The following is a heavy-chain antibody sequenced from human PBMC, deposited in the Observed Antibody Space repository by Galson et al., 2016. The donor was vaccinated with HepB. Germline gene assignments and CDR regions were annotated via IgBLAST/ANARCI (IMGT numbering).Heavy chain of an antibody. CDR3: ARPRAAAGNQPFDN. D-gene: IGHD1-14*01. V-gene: IGHV4-39*01. CDR1: GDSISSSTSY. J-gene: IGHJ4*02. Sequence: SETLSLTCSVSGDSISSSTSYWGWIRQPPGKGLEWIGTVYYSGSTYYNPSLKSRVAISVDTSKNQFSLKLNSVTAADTAMYYCARPRAAAGNQPFDNWGQGTLVTVSS. CDR2: VYYSGST.